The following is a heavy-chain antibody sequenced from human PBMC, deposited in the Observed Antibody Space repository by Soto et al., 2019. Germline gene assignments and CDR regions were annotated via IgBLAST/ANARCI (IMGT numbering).Heavy chain of an antibody. D-gene: IGHD5-12*01. CDR3: ARAVDLPYYYCGMDV. Sequence: QVQLVQSGGEVKKPGASVKVSCKASGYTFTTSGVSWVRQAPGQGLEWMGWVSGYKGNTKYEEKFHDRVTMTTDTSTSTAYLELRSLTTDDTAVYYCARAVDLPYYYCGMDVWGQGTTVIVSS. CDR2: VSGYKGNT. CDR1: GYTFTTSG. V-gene: IGHV1-18*01. J-gene: IGHJ6*02.